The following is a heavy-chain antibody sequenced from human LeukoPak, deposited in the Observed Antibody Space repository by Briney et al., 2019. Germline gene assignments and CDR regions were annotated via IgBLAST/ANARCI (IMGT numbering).Heavy chain of an antibody. Sequence: GESLKISCQASGYSFTTFWIGCVSQMPGKSLEWMVIIYPGDFDTIYSPSFQGQVTISADKSISTAYLQRGSLKAWDTAMYYCATRDFGSDAFDIWGQGTRVAVS. J-gene: IGHJ3*02. V-gene: IGHV5-51*01. CDR3: ATRDFGSDAFDI. CDR2: IYPGDFDT. D-gene: IGHD3-16*01. CDR1: GYSFTTFW.